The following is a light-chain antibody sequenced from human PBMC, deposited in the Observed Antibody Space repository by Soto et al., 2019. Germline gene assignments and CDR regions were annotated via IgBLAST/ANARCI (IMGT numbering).Light chain of an antibody. CDR2: TAS. CDR3: QQAASFPFT. J-gene: IGKJ3*01. CDR1: QPIKTW. Sequence: DIQLTQSPASVSAAVGDRINISCRASQPIKTWLAWYQQKPGKGPKLLIYTASTLETGVPSRFSGSGSGTEFTLTISSLQPEDAATYSCQQAASFPFTFGPGARV. V-gene: IGKV1-12*02.